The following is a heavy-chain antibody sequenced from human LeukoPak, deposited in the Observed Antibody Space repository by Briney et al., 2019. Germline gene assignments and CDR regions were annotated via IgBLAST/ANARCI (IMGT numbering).Heavy chain of an antibody. V-gene: IGHV1-69*13. D-gene: IGHD3-10*01. J-gene: IGHJ4*02. CDR3: ARGDMVRGVIIKGRLDY. Sequence: SVKVSCKASGGTFSSYAISWVRQAPGQGPEWMGGIIPIFGTANYAQKFQGRVTITADESTGTAYMELSSLRSEDTAVYYCARGDMVRGVIIKGRLDYWGQGTLVTVSS. CDR1: GGTFSSYA. CDR2: IIPIFGTA.